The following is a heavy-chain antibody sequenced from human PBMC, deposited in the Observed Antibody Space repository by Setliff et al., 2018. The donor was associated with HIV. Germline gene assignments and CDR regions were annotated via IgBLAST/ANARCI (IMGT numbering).Heavy chain of an antibody. D-gene: IGHD3-10*01. V-gene: IGHV3-23*01. Sequence: PGGSLRLSCAASGFTFNYHAMTWVRQATGKGLEWVSGISGSGDSTFYAHSVKGRFTISRDNSRYTLYLEMNNLRAEDTALYYCAKDYNPTFWEYKWFDVWGQGTQVTVSS. CDR3: AKDYNPTFWEYKWFDV. J-gene: IGHJ5*02. CDR2: ISGSGDST. CDR1: GFTFNYHA.